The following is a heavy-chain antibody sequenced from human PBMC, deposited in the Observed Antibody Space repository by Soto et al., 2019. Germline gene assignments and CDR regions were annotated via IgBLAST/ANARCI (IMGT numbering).Heavy chain of an antibody. CDR3: ARAPLGGTGTTYPLSY. V-gene: IGHV1-69*13. CDR1: GGTFSSCS. J-gene: IGHJ4*02. CDR2: IIPIFGTA. D-gene: IGHD1-7*01. Sequence: WASVNVSCKSSGGTFSSCSMSWGRQAPGQGLEWMGGIIPIFGTANYAQKFQGRVTITADESTSTAYMELSSLRSEDTAVYYCARAPLGGTGTTYPLSYWGQGTLVTVSS.